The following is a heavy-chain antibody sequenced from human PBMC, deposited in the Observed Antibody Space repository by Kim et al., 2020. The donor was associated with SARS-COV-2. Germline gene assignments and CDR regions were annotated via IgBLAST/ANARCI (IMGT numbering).Heavy chain of an antibody. Sequence: GGSLRLSCAASGITFSSYGMHWVRQAPGKGLEWVAVISYDGSNKYYADSVKGRFTIYRDNSKNTLYLQMNSLRAEDTAVYYCAKGEGYCSGGRCYRYFD. CDR2: ISYDGSNK. D-gene: IGHD2-15*01. CDR1: GITFSSYG. V-gene: IGHV3-30*18. J-gene: IGHJ4*03. CDR3: AKGEGYCSGGRCYRYFD.